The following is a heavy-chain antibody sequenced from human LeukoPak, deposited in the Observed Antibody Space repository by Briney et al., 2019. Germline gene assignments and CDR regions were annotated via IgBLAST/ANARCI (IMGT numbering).Heavy chain of an antibody. CDR3: AREFPSSGWLDY. D-gene: IGHD6-19*01. CDR2: IIPILGIA. V-gene: IGHV1-69*04. CDR1: GGTFSSYA. Sequence: GASVKVSCTASGGTFSSYAISWVRQAPGQGLEWMGRIIPILGIANYAQKFQGRVTITADKSTSAAYMELSSLRSEDTAVYYCAREFPSSGWLDYWGQGTLVTVSS. J-gene: IGHJ4*02.